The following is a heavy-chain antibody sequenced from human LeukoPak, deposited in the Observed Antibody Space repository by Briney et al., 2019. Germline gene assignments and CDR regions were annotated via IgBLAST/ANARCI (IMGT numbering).Heavy chain of an antibody. J-gene: IGHJ4*02. V-gene: IGHV4-34*01. Sequence: SETLSLTCTVSGGSFSGYYWSWIRQPPGKGLEWIGEINHSGSTNYNPSLKSRVTISVDTSKNQFSLKLSSVTAADTAVYYCARGSRYYDFWSGFDYWGQGTLVTVSS. CDR3: ARGSRYYDFWSGFDY. D-gene: IGHD3-3*01. CDR1: GGSFSGYY. CDR2: INHSGST.